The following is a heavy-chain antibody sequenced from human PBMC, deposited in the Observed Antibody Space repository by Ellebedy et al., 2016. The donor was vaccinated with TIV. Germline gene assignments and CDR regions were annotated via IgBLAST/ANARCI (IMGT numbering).Heavy chain of an antibody. D-gene: IGHD6-6*01. J-gene: IGHJ4*02. Sequence: GGSLRLSXAASGFTFSNYAMHWVRQAPGKGLEWVAIISYDGSDTYYADSVKGRFTISRDNSKNTLYVQMSSLRAEDTAVYYCARDQTFSSSSWYLEHWGQGTPVTVSS. CDR2: ISYDGSDT. CDR1: GFTFSNYA. CDR3: ARDQTFSSSSWYLEH. V-gene: IGHV3-30*15.